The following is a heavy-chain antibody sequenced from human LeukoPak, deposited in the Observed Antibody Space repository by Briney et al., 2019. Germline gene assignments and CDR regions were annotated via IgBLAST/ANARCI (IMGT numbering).Heavy chain of an antibody. J-gene: IGHJ5*02. D-gene: IGHD6-19*01. CDR3: ARREQWLSGENWFDP. V-gene: IGHV4-39*07. CDR2: IYYSGST. Sequence: MASETLSLTCTVSGGSISSSSYYWGWIRQPPGKGLEWIGSIYYSGSTYYNPSLKSRVTISVDTSKNQFSLKLSSVTAADTAVYYCARREQWLSGENWFDPWGQGTLVTVSS. CDR1: GGSISSSSYY.